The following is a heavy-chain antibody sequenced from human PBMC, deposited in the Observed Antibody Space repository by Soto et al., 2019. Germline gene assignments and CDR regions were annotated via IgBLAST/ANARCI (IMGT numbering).Heavy chain of an antibody. CDR2: ISYDGSNK. Sequence: QVQLVESWGDVIQPGRSQRLSCAASGFTFSRYAMHLVRQAPGKGLELVAVISYDGSNKYYADSVKGRFTTSRDKSNNTLYLKMNSLRAEETSMYYCAISDLNFSTGYYFDFWGQGTMVTVSS. CDR1: GFTFSRYA. V-gene: IGHV3-30-3*01. J-gene: IGHJ4*02. CDR3: AISDLNFSTGYYFDF. D-gene: IGHD3-22*01.